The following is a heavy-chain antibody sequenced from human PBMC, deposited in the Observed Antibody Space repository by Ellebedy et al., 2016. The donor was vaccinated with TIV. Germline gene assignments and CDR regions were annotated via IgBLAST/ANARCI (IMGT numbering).Heavy chain of an antibody. CDR3: ATSISPEIVVVPAALDY. V-gene: IGHV1-18*01. CDR2: IAVYNDNT. D-gene: IGHD2-2*01. CDR1: GYHFKRYG. Sequence: AASVTVSCKASGYHFKRYGISWVRQAPGQGLEWMGWIAVYNDNTNYAQKFQGRISMTTDTSPSTAFMEMWSLRSDDTAVYYCATSISPEIVVVPAALDYWGQGTLVTVSS. J-gene: IGHJ4*02.